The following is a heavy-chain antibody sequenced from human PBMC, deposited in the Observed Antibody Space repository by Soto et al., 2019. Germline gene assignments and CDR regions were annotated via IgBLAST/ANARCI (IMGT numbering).Heavy chain of an antibody. J-gene: IGHJ4*02. CDR3: ARALLLPAAIDY. V-gene: IGHV4-30-2*01. CDR2: IYHSGST. D-gene: IGHD2-2*01. CDR1: GCSISSGGYY. Sequence: TLSLPFTLSGCSISSGGYYWTFIRQHPGKGLEWIGEIYHSGSTNHNPSLRSRVTMSIDKSKNQFSLKLSSVTAADTAVYYCARALLLPAAIDYWGQGTLVTVSS.